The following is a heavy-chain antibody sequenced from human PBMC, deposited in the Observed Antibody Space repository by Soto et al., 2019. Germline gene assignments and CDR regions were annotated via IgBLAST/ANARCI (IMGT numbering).Heavy chain of an antibody. CDR1: GGSISSYY. CDR2: IYYSGST. J-gene: IGHJ3*02. V-gene: IGHV4-59*01. Sequence: SETLSLTCTVSGGSISSYYWSWIRQPTGKGLEWIGYIYYSGSTNYNPSLKSRVTISVDTSKNQFSLKLSSVTAADTAVYYCARDKSGYSSSAGAFDIWGQGTMVTVSS. D-gene: IGHD6-6*01. CDR3: ARDKSGYSSSAGAFDI.